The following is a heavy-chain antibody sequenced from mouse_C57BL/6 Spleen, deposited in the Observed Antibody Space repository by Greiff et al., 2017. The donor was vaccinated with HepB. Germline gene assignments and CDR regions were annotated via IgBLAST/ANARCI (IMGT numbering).Heavy chain of an antibody. CDR3: ARHGARDYFDY. CDR2: ISGGGGNT. Sequence: EVHLVESGGGLVKPGGSLKLSCAASGFTFSSYTMSWVRQTPEKRLEWVATISGGGGNTYYPDSVKGRFTISRDNAKNTLYLQMSSLRSEDTALYYCARHGARDYFDYWGQGTTLTVSS. D-gene: IGHD3-3*01. CDR1: GFTFSSYT. V-gene: IGHV5-9*01. J-gene: IGHJ2*01.